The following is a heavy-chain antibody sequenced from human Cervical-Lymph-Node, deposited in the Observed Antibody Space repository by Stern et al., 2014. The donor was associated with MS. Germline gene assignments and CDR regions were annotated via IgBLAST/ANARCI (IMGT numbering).Heavy chain of an antibody. Sequence: DQLVQSGAEVKKPGASVKVSWKASGYTFTNYDVNWVRQATGQGLEWIGWMNPNSGNSGAAQKFQGRATLTGNNSINTAYMELKSLKFDDTATYFCTTSQGAFWGQGTVVTVSS. CDR2: MNPNSGNS. V-gene: IGHV1-8*01. CDR3: TTSQGAF. J-gene: IGHJ4*02. D-gene: IGHD3-16*01. CDR1: GYTFTNYD.